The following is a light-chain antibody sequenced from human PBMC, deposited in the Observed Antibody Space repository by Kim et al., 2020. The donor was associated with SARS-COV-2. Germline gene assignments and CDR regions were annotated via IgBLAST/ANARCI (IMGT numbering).Light chain of an antibody. Sequence: ASVGDRATFTCRASQRFSGILSWFRQNPGKALRLRIIVYSSWKIGFPSGFSGRGSGTEYTLPSGGLQPNDFATYYFQHYIINPCTFCDRTKMWIK. CDR1: QRFSGI. V-gene: IGKV1-5*01. J-gene: IGKJ4*02. CDR2: VYS. CDR3: QHYIINPCT.